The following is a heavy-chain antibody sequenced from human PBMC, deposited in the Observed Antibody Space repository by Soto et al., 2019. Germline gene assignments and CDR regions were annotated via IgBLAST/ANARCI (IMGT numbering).Heavy chain of an antibody. CDR2: IIPIFGTA. Sequence: QVQLVQSGAEVKKPGSSVKVSCKASGGTFSSYAISWVRQAPGQGLEWMGGIIPIFGTANYAQKFQGRVTITADKSTSTAYMELSSLRSEDTAVYYCAREGANDSSGYYYYYGMDVWGPGTTVTVSS. CDR3: AREGANDSSGYYYYYGMDV. D-gene: IGHD3-22*01. V-gene: IGHV1-69*06. J-gene: IGHJ6*02. CDR1: GGTFSSYA.